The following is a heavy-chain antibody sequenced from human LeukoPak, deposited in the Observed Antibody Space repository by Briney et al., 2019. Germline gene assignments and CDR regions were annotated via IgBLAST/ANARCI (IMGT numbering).Heavy chain of an antibody. D-gene: IGHD6-13*01. CDR2: IYHSGST. CDR3: ARHLSRQQLHPWGY. V-gene: IGHV4-4*02. CDR1: GGSISSSNW. Sequence: PSETLSLTCAVSGGSISSSNWWSWVRQPPGKGLEWIGEIYHSGSTNYNPSLKSRVTISVDKSKNQFSLKLSSVTAADTAVYYCARHLSRQQLHPWGYWGQGTLVTVSS. J-gene: IGHJ4*02.